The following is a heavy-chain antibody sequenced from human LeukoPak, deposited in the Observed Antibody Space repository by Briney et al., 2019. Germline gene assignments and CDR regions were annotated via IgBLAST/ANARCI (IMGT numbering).Heavy chain of an antibody. D-gene: IGHD3-9*01. J-gene: IGHJ4*02. CDR3: AKTPLTGPNTGYFDY. CDR1: GFTFRSYA. Sequence: PGGSLRLSCAASGFTFRSYAMSWVRQAPGQELKRVSVISDSGGDTYYGDSVKGRFTISRDNSKNTLYLQMNSLRAEDTAVYYCAKTPLTGPNTGYFDYWGQGTLVTVSS. V-gene: IGHV3-23*01. CDR2: ISDSGGDT.